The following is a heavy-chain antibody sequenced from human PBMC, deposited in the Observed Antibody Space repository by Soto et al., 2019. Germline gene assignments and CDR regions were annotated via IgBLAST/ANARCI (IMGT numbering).Heavy chain of an antibody. Sequence: EVQLVESGGGLVQSGGSLRLSCAASGFTFSSYWMSWVRQAPGKGLEWVANIKQDGSEKYYVDSVKGRFTISRDNAQNSLYLQMNSPRAQDTAVYYCTRDGLYDDSNYYGMDVWGQGTTFTVSS. CDR1: GFTFSSYW. J-gene: IGHJ6*02. D-gene: IGHD4-4*01. V-gene: IGHV3-7*03. CDR3: TRDGLYDDSNYYGMDV. CDR2: IKQDGSEK.